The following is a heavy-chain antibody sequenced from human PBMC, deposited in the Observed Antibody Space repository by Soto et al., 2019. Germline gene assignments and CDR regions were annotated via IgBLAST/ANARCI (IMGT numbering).Heavy chain of an antibody. V-gene: IGHV3-21*01. CDR3: ARDAAPDYYGMDV. CDR2: ISSSSSYI. J-gene: IGHJ6*02. Sequence: EVQLVESGGGLVKPGGSLRLSCAASGFTFSSYSMNWVRQAPGKGLEWVSSISSSSSYIYYADSVKGRFTISRDNAKNSLYLQMNSLRAEDTAVYYCARDAAPDYYGMDVWGQGTTVTVSS. CDR1: GFTFSSYS.